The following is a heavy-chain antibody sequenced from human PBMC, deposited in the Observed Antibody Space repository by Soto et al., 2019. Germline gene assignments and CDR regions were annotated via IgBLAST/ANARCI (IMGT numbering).Heavy chain of an antibody. CDR3: ASSYGSGYRAFDY. Sequence: QVQLVQSGAEVKKPGSSVRGSCKASGDTFTFYSINWVRQAPGLGLEWMGRINPILSMSNYAQRFQGRVTMTADKSTSTAYMELSSLRYEDTAMYYCASSYGSGYRAFDYWGQGALVTVSS. CDR2: INPILSMS. J-gene: IGHJ4*02. D-gene: IGHD3-10*01. V-gene: IGHV1-69*02. CDR1: GDTFTFYS.